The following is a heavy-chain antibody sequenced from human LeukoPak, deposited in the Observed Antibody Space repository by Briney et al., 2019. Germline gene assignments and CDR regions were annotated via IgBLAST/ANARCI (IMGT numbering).Heavy chain of an antibody. J-gene: IGHJ4*02. CDR1: GDSVSNGNYY. V-gene: IGHV4-61*01. CDR3: ARSQNYYGSGDY. CDR2: IYYTGST. D-gene: IGHD3-10*01. Sequence: SETLSLTCTVPGDSVSNGNYYWSWLRQPPGTALEWIGYIYYTGSTYYNPSLEGRVTISVDTSRNQFSVKLSSVTAADTAVYYCARSQNYYGSGDYWSQGTLVTVSS.